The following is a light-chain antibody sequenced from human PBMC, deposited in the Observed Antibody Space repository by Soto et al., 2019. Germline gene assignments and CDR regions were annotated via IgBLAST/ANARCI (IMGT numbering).Light chain of an antibody. CDR1: QSVSSNY. V-gene: IGKV3-20*01. J-gene: IGKJ1*01. CDR3: QQYGSTGT. CDR2: GAS. Sequence: EIVLTQSPGTLSLSPGERATLSCRASQSVSSNYLAWYQQKPGQAPRLLIYGASNRATGIPDRFSGSGSGTDFTLTSRRLEPEDFAVYYCQQYGSTGTFGQGTKVDIK.